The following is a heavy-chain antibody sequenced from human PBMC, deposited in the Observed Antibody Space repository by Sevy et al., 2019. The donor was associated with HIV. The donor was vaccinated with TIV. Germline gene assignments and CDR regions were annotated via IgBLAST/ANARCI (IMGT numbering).Heavy chain of an antibody. CDR2: IIPILGTV. Sequence: ASVKVSCKVSGGTFSSYGISWVRQAPGQGLEWMGGIIPILGTVNYAQKFQGRVTITADESTKTAYMELSSLRSEDMAVYYCARGGGNGWYYFDYWGQETLVTVSS. CDR3: ARGGGNGWYYFDY. J-gene: IGHJ4*02. V-gene: IGHV1-69*13. CDR1: GGTFSSYG. D-gene: IGHD6-19*01.